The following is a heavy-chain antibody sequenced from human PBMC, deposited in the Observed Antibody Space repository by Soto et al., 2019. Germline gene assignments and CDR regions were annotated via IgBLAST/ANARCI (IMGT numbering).Heavy chain of an antibody. CDR1: GYSFTSYW. CDR2: IYPGDSDT. CDR3: ARLKNTGGYSSCWLQGTSAYSGLDL. D-gene: IGHD6-19*01. Sequence: GESLKISCKGSGYSFTSYWIGWVRQMPGKGLEWMGIIYPGDSDTRYSPSFQGQVTISADKSISTAYLQWSSLKASDTAMYYCARLKNTGGYSSCWLQGTSAYSGLDLWGHGTTFTVSS. V-gene: IGHV5-51*03. J-gene: IGHJ6*02.